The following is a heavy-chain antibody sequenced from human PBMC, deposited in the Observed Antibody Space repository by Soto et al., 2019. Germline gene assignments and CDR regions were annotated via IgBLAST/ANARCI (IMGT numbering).Heavy chain of an antibody. D-gene: IGHD2-2*01. J-gene: IGHJ1*01. CDR3: ARGVPAAMSYFQY. V-gene: IGHV3-48*01. CDR1: GFTFSSYS. Sequence: EVQLVESGGGLVQPGGSLRLSSAASGFTFSSYSMNWVRQAPGKGLEWVSYISNSSSIIYYADSVKGRFTISRDNAKNSLYLQMNSLRAEDTAIYYCARGVPAAMSYFQYWGQGTLVTVSS. CDR2: ISNSSSII.